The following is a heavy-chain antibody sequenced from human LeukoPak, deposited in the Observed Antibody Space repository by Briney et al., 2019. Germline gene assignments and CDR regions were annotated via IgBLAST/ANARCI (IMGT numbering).Heavy chain of an antibody. V-gene: IGHV4-59*06. Sequence: SETLSLTCTVSGGSISSYYWSWIRQHPGKGLEWIGYIYYSGSTYYNPSLKSRVTISVDTSKNQFSLKLSSVTAADTAVYYCATLYYDSSGYYRYYFDYWGQGTLVTVSS. CDR1: GGSISSYY. CDR2: IYYSGST. J-gene: IGHJ4*02. D-gene: IGHD3-22*01. CDR3: ATLYYDSSGYYRYYFDY.